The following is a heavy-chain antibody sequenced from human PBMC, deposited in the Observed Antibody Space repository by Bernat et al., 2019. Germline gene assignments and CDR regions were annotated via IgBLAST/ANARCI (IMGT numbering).Heavy chain of an antibody. CDR2: INPSGGST. Sequence: QVQLVQSGAEVKKPGASVKVSCKASGYTFTSYYMHWVRQAPGQGLEWMGIINPSGGSTSYAQKFQGRVTMTRDTSTSTVYMELSSLRSEDTAVYYCAREINQVRGVPEGWFDPWGQGTLVTVSS. V-gene: IGHV1-46*01. CDR1: GYTFTSYY. J-gene: IGHJ5*02. CDR3: AREINQVRGVPEGWFDP. D-gene: IGHD3-10*01.